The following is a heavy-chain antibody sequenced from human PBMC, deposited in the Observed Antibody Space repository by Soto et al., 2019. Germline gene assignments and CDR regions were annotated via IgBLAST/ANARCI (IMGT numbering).Heavy chain of an antibody. CDR2: ISYDGSNK. CDR1: GFTFSSYG. V-gene: IGHV3-30*18. J-gene: IGHJ4*02. Sequence: PGGSLRLSCAASGFTFSSYGMHWVRQAPGKGPEWVAVISYDGSNKYYADSVKGRFTISRDNSKNTLYLQMNSLRAEDTAVYYCAKGRGRYYGSGHDYWGQGT. D-gene: IGHD3-10*01. CDR3: AKGRGRYYGSGHDY.